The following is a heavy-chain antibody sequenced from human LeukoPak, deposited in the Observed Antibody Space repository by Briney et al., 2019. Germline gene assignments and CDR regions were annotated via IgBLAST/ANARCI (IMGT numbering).Heavy chain of an antibody. CDR2: IYTSGST. J-gene: IGHJ4*02. Sequence: PSETLSLTCTVSGASISSGSYYWGWIRQPPGKGLEWIGRIYTSGSTNYNPSLKSRVTMSVDTSKNQFSLKLSSVTAADTAVYYCARNAGDFWGQGTLVTVSS. CDR1: GASISSGSYY. V-gene: IGHV4-61*02. CDR3: ARNAGDF. D-gene: IGHD1-14*01.